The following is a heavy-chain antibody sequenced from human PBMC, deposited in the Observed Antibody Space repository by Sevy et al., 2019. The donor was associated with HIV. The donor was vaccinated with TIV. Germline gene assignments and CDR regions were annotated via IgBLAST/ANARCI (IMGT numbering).Heavy chain of an antibody. CDR2: ISYDGGNK. Sequence: GGSLRLSCAASGFTFSSFSMHWVRQAPGKGLEWVATISYDGGNKYYADSMKGRFSISGDNSRNSLYLQMDSLRAEDTAIYYCALERLSSNVAEYFQNWGQGTLVTVSS. CDR3: ALERLSSNVAEYFQN. D-gene: IGHD1-1*01. CDR1: GFTFSSFS. J-gene: IGHJ1*01. V-gene: IGHV3-30*04.